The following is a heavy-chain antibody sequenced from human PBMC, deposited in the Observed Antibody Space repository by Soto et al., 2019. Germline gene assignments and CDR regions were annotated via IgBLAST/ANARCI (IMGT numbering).Heavy chain of an antibody. Sequence: AGPTLVNPTQTLTLTCTFSGFSLSTSGMCVSWIRQPPGKALEWLALIDWDDDKYYSTSLKTRLTISKDTSKNQVVLTMTNMDPVDTATYYCARTSSTPNRYYYGSGSYLLFDYWGQGTLVPVSS. V-gene: IGHV2-70*01. CDR2: IDWDDDK. CDR3: ARTSSTPNRYYYGSGSYLLFDY. CDR1: GFSLSTSGMC. D-gene: IGHD3-10*01. J-gene: IGHJ4*02.